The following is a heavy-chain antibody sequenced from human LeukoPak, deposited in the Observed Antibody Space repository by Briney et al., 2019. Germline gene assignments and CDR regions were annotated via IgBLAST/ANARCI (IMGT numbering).Heavy chain of an antibody. D-gene: IGHD5-18*01. CDR2: INHSGST. Sequence: KSSETLSLTCAVYGGSFSGYYWSWIRQPPGKGLEWIGEINHSGSTNYNPSLKSRVTISVDTSKNQFSLKLSSVTAADTAVYYCARRPSYGYYYYYYMDVWGKGTTVTIS. V-gene: IGHV4-34*01. J-gene: IGHJ6*03. CDR3: ARRPSYGYYYYYYMDV. CDR1: GGSFSGYY.